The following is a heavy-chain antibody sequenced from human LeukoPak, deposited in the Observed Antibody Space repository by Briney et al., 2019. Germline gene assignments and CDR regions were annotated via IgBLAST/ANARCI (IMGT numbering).Heavy chain of an antibody. D-gene: IGHD6-19*01. CDR2: ISWNSGSI. CDR1: GFTYDDYA. CDR3: AKDLEGIAVAYFDY. V-gene: IGHV3-9*01. Sequence: GRSLRLSCAASGFTYDDYAMHLVRQAPGKGLEWVSGISWNSGSIGYADSVKGRFTISRDNAKNSLYLQMNSLRAEDTALYYCAKDLEGIAVAYFDYWGQGTLVTVSS. J-gene: IGHJ4*02.